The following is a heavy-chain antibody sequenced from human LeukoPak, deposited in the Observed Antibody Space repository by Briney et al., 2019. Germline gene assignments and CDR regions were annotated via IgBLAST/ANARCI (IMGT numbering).Heavy chain of an antibody. J-gene: IGHJ4*02. Sequence: SETLSLTCTVSGGSISSYYWSWIRQPPGKGLEWIGYIYYSGSTNYNPSLKRRVTISVDTSKNQFSLKLSSVTAADTAVYYCARVPPYSSSWSFDYWGQGTLVTVSS. D-gene: IGHD6-13*01. CDR2: IYYSGST. V-gene: IGHV4-59*01. CDR1: GGSISSYY. CDR3: ARVPPYSSSWSFDY.